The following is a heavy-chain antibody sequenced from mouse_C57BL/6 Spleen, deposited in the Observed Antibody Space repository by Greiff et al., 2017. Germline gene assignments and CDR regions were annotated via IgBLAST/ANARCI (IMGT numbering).Heavy chain of an antibody. CDR1: GYTFTDYE. Sequence: VQLQQSGAELVRPGASVTLSYKASGYTFTDYEMHWVKQTPVHGLEWIGAIDPETGGTAYNQKFKGKAILTADKSSSTAYMELRSLTSEDSAVYYCTRDWDDWGQGTTLTVSS. J-gene: IGHJ2*01. D-gene: IGHD4-1*01. CDR3: TRDWDD. CDR2: IDPETGGT. V-gene: IGHV1-15*01.